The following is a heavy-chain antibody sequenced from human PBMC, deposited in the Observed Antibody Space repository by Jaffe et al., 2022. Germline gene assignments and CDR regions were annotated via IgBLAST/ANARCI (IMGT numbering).Heavy chain of an antibody. CDR2: IYHSGST. CDR3: ARNDSSGWSARAFDI. V-gene: IGHV4-4*02. Sequence: QVQLQESGPGLVKPSGTLSLTCAVSGGSISSSNWWSWIRQPPGKGLEWIGEIYHSGSTNYNPSLKSRVTISVDKSKNQFSLKLSSVTAADTAVYYCARNDSSGWSARAFDIWGQGTMVTVSS. D-gene: IGHD6-19*01. CDR1: GGSISSSNW. J-gene: IGHJ3*02.